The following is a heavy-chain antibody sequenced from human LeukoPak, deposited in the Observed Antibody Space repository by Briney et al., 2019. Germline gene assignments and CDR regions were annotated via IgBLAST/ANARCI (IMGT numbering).Heavy chain of an antibody. D-gene: IGHD3-16*01. CDR3: VKLGAASAFEYYYGVDF. V-gene: IGHV3-64D*06. J-gene: IGHJ6*02. Sequence: GGSLRLSCAASGFTFSSYAMHWVRQAPGKGLEYVSGISFNGGNTYFADSVKGRFTISRDNSKNTLWLQMTSLRPEDTAVYYCVKLGAASAFEYYYGVDFWGQGTTVTVSS. CDR2: ISFNGGNT. CDR1: GFTFSSYA.